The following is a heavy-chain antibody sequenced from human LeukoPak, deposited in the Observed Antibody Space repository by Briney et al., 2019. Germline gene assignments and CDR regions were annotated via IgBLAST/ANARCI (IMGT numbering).Heavy chain of an antibody. CDR1: GLTFSTYA. D-gene: IGHD5-18*01. V-gene: IGHV3-23*01. Sequence: GGSLRLFCAASGLTFSTYAMNWVRQAPGKGLEWVSVITGGGGTTFYADSVKGRFTVSRDNSKNTLYVQMNSLRAEDTAVYYCARGATNGNSYGYSFDYCGQGTLVAVSS. CDR3: ARGATNGNSYGYSFDY. CDR2: ITGGGGTT. J-gene: IGHJ4*02.